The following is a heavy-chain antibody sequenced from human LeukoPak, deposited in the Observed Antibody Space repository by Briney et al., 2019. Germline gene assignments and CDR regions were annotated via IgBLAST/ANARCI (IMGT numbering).Heavy chain of an antibody. CDR1: GGSFSGYY. CDR3: ARHLRMVRHNNWFDP. Sequence: PSETLSLTCAVYGGSFSGYYWSWIRQPPGKGLEWIGEINHSGSTNYNPSLKSRVTISVDTSKNQFSLKLSSVTAADTAVYYCARHLRMVRHNNWFDPWGQGTLVTVSS. J-gene: IGHJ5*02. CDR2: INHSGST. V-gene: IGHV4-34*01. D-gene: IGHD3-10*01.